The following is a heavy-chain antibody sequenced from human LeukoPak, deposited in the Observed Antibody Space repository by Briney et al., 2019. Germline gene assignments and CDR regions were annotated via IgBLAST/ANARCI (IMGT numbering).Heavy chain of an antibody. CDR2: INPSGGST. CDR1: GYTFTSYY. CDR3: AAAWGYCGGDCSSLDYYYMDV. V-gene: IGHV1-46*01. Sequence: ASVKVSCKASGYTFTSYYMHWVRQAPGQGLEWMGIINPSGGSTSYAQKFQGRVTITRDMSTSTAYMELSSLRSEDTAVYYCAAAWGYCGGDCSSLDYYYMDVWGKGTTVTVSS. J-gene: IGHJ6*03. D-gene: IGHD2-21*02.